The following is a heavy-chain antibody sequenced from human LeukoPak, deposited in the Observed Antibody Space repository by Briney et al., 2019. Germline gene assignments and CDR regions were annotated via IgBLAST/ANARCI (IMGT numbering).Heavy chain of an antibody. CDR1: GAPISSGSYY. V-gene: IGHV4-61*02. D-gene: IGHD1-14*01. J-gene: IGHJ6*03. CDR2: IYTSGST. CDR3: ASRTPDDYYYYMDV. Sequence: SETLSLTCTVSGAPISSGSYYWNWVRQPAGKGLEWIGRIYTSGSTNYNPSLKSRVTISLDTSKNQFSLKLSSVTAADTAVYYCASRTPDDYYYYMDVWGKGTTVTVSS.